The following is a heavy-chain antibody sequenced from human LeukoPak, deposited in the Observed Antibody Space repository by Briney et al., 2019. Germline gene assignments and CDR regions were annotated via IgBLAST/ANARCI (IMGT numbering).Heavy chain of an antibody. CDR2: ISYDGSNK. V-gene: IGHV3-30*04. CDR1: GFTFSSYA. D-gene: IGHD3-9*01. J-gene: IGHJ2*01. Sequence: GRSLRLSCAASGFTFSSYAMHWVRQAPGKGLEWVAVISYDGSNKYYADSVEGRFTISRDNSKNTLYLQMNSLRAEDTAVYYCERDSVLRYFDWLSKNRYFDLWGRGTLVTVSS. CDR3: ERDSVLRYFDWLSKNRYFDL.